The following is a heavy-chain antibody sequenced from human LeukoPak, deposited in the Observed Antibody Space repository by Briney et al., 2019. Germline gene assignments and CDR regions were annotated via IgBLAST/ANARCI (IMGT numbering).Heavy chain of an antibody. CDR1: GGSISIYH. CDR3: ARESSGTYYNPLGYMDV. CDR2: IFTSGIT. Sequence: SETLSLTCTASGGSISIYHWNRIRQPAGKGLEWIGRIFTSGITHYSPSLKSRVTMSVDTSKNQFSLNLSSVTAADTAVYYCARESSGTYYNPLGYMDVWGKGTTVTVSS. D-gene: IGHD3-10*01. V-gene: IGHV4-4*07. J-gene: IGHJ6*03.